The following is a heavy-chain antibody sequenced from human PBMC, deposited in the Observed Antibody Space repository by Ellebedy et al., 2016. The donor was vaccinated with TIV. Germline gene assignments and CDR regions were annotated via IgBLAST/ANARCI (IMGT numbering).Heavy chain of an antibody. CDR1: GFTFSSSD. CDR3: ARGPENGAFDI. V-gene: IGHV3-30*03. J-gene: IGHJ3*02. Sequence: GGSLRLSCAASGFTFSSSDMHWVRQAPGKGPEWVAHITQDGSRNYDADAVKGRFTCSRDNSKNTLYLQMNSLRAEDTAVYYCARGPENGAFDIWGQGTMVTVSS. D-gene: IGHD2-8*01. CDR2: ITQDGSRN.